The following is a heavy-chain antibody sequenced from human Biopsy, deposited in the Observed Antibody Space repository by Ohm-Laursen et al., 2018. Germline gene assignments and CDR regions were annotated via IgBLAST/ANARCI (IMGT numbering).Heavy chain of an antibody. CDR2: ISSSSESI. D-gene: IGHD4-23*01. CDR3: ATDDYSGDSAY. V-gene: IGHV3-48*01. CDR1: GFDFSDYS. J-gene: IGHJ4*02. Sequence: SLRLSCAASGFDFSDYSMSWVRQAPGEGLEWVSYISSSSESIYYADSVRGRFAVSRDNAQNSMYLQMNSLRADDTAVYYCATDDYSGDSAYWGQGTLVTVSS.